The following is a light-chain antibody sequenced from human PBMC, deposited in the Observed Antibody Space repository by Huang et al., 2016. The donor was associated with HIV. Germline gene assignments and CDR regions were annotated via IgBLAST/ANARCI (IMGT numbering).Light chain of an antibody. CDR2: STS. Sequence: DIQLTQSPSSVSASVGDRVTITCRASQGIGTWLAWYQQKPGKAPKLLIYSTSSLQRGVPARFSGSGSGADFTLTISSLQPEDFATYDCQQANSFPYTFGQGTKLEIK. CDR3: QQANSFPYT. V-gene: IGKV1-12*01. J-gene: IGKJ2*01. CDR1: QGIGTW.